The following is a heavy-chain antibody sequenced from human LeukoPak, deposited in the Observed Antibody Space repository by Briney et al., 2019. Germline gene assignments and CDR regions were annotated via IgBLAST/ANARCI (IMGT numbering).Heavy chain of an antibody. CDR3: AGGPNDGYELSY. CDR2: INHSGST. CDR1: GGSFSGYY. V-gene: IGHV4-34*01. J-gene: IGHJ4*02. D-gene: IGHD5-12*01. Sequence: PSETLSLTCAVYGGSFSGYYWSWIRQPPGKGLEWIGEINHSGSTNYNPSLKSRVTISVDTSKNQFSLKLSSVTAADTAVYYCAGGPNDGYELSYWGQGTLVTVSS.